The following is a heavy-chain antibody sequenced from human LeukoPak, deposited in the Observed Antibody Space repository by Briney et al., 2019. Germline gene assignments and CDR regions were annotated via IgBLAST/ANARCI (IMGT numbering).Heavy chain of an antibody. Sequence: GGSLRPSCAASGFTFSSYGMHWVRQAPGKGLEWVAVIWYDGSNKYYADSVKGRFTISRDNSKNTLYLQMSSLRAEDTAVYYCARDQYYYDSSGYYYPATPDYWGQGTLVTVSS. CDR3: ARDQYYYDSSGYYYPATPDY. CDR1: GFTFSSYG. J-gene: IGHJ4*02. V-gene: IGHV3-33*01. D-gene: IGHD3-22*01. CDR2: IWYDGSNK.